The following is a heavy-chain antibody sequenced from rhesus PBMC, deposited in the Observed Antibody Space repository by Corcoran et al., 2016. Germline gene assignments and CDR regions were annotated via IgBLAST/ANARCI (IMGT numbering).Heavy chain of an antibody. D-gene: IGHD3-34*01. CDR1: GGSISSGYYY. V-gene: IGHV4-122*02. CDR2: ITYSGST. J-gene: IGHJ4*01. CDR3: ARDQRGAPFDY. Sequence: QVQLQESGPGLVKPSETLSLTCAVSGGSISSGYYYWSWIRHPPGKGLEWIGYITYSGSTSYNPSLNSRVTISRDTAKNQFSLKLSSVTAADTAVYYCARDQRGAPFDYWGQGVLVTVSS.